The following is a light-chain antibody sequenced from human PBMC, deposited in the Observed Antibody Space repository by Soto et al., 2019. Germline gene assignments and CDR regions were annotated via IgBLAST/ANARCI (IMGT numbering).Light chain of an antibody. J-gene: IGKJ4*01. V-gene: IGKV1-33*01. CDR3: QQYDNLIT. Sequence: DIQMTQSPSSLSASVGDRVTITCRASQSIGKHLNWYQQKPGKAPKFLIYAASNLQSGVPSRFSGSGSGTDFTFTISSLQPEDIATYYCQQYDNLITFGGGTKVDIK. CDR2: AAS. CDR1: QSIGKH.